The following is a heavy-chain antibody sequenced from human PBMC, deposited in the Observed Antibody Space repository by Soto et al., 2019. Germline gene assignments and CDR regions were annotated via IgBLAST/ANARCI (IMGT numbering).Heavy chain of an antibody. CDR1: GGTFSSYS. J-gene: IGHJ4*02. D-gene: IGHD1-26*01. V-gene: IGHV1-69*01. CDR3: ARDGGRHSGGMDY. Sequence: QVQLVQSGAEVKKPGSSVMVSCKASGGTFSSYSINWVRQAPGQGLEWMGEIIPIFGTANYAQKFQGRVTITADESTSTAYMELSSLISEDTAVYYCARDGGRHSGGMDYWGQGTLVTVSS. CDR2: IIPIFGTA.